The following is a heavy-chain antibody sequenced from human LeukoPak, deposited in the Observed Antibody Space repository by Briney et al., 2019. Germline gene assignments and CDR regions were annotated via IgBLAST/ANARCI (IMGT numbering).Heavy chain of an antibody. CDR2: ISAYNGNT. CDR1: GYTFTSYG. D-gene: IGHD2-2*01. Sequence: GASVKVSCKASGYTFTSYGISWVRQAPGQGLEWMGWISAYNGNTNYAQKLQGRVTMTTDTSTSTAYMELRSLRTDDTAVYYCARAYGGYCSSTSCYNWFDPWGQGTLVTVSS. J-gene: IGHJ5*02. CDR3: ARAYGGYCSSTSCYNWFDP. V-gene: IGHV1-18*01.